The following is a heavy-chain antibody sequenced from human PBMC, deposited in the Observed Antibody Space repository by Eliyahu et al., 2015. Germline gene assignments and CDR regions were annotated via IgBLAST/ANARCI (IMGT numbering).Heavy chain of an antibody. CDR1: GFTFSDHY. J-gene: IGHJ4*02. V-gene: IGHV3-72*01. CDR2: IRKKTNSYAT. Sequence: EVQLVESGGGLVQPGGSLRLSCAASGFTFSDHYMDWVRQAPGKGLEWVGRIRKKTNSYATHYAASVKGRFTISRDDSKSSLYLQINSLEPEDTAVYYCVRTNLQFYLDYWGQGALVTVSP. CDR3: VRTNLQFYLDY. D-gene: IGHD4-11*01.